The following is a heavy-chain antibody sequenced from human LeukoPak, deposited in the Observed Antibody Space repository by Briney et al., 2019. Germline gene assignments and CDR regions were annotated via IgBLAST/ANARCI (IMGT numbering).Heavy chain of an antibody. Sequence: GASVKVSCKASGYTFTIYGISWVRQAPGQGLEWMGWISAYNGNTNYAQNLQGRVTMTTDTSTSTAYMELRSLRSDDTAVYYCARVLLAGYGSGSYYDGDDYWGQGTLVTVSS. J-gene: IGHJ4*02. CDR1: GYTFTIYG. D-gene: IGHD3-10*01. CDR3: ARVLLAGYGSGSYYDGDDY. CDR2: ISAYNGNT. V-gene: IGHV1-18*01.